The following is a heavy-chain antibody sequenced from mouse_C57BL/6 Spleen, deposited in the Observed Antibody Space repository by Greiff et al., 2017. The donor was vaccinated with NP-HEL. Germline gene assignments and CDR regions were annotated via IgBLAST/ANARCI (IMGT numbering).Heavy chain of an antibody. CDR2: IWSGGST. Sequence: QVQLKESGPGLVQPSQSLSITCTVSGFSLTSYGVHWVRQPPGKGLEWLGVIWSGGSTDYNAAFISRLSISKDNSKSQVFFKMNSLQADDTAIYYCAKGGTTGSSYWYFDVWGTGTTVTVSS. V-gene: IGHV2-4*01. J-gene: IGHJ1*03. D-gene: IGHD1-1*01. CDR1: GFSLTSYG. CDR3: AKGGTTGSSYWYFDV.